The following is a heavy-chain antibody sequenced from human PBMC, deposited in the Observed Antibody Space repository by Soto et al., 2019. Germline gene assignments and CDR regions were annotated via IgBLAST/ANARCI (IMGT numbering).Heavy chain of an antibody. CDR3: AKGGREVVAATSGN. CDR1: GFNFSASW. J-gene: IGHJ4*02. CDR2: INQHGSEK. Sequence: PGGSLRLSCAASGFNFSASWMAWVRQTPGKGLEWVADINQHGSEKNYVDSVKGRVAISRDNARNSLFLQMNNLRVEDTAVYYCAKGGREVVAATSGNWGQGTLVTVSS. D-gene: IGHD2-15*01. V-gene: IGHV3-7*01.